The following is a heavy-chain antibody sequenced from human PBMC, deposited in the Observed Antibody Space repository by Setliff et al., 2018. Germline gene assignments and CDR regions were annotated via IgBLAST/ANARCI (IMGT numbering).Heavy chain of an antibody. CDR3: ARDHLVGYDSRGYLP. Sequence: PSETLSLTCTVSGGSLSSYFWSWVRQPAGKGLEWIGRIYTSGSTNYNPSLKSRVTMSIDTSKNQFSLKLTSVTAADTAVYYCARDHLVGYDSRGYLPWGQGTLVTVSS. J-gene: IGHJ5*02. D-gene: IGHD3-22*01. CDR2: IYTSGST. CDR1: GGSLSSYF. V-gene: IGHV4-4*07.